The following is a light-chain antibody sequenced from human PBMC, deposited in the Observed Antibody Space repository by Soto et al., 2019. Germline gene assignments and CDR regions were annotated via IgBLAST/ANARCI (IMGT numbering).Light chain of an antibody. V-gene: IGLV2-23*01. CDR2: DGI. CDR3: CSYADSRASPYV. CDR1: SCDVGRYIL. J-gene: IGLJ1*01. Sequence: QSALTQPAAVSGSPGQSITISCTGPSCDVGRYILVSWYQQHPGKAPKLIIYDGIKRPSGVSNRFSGSQSGNTASLTISGLQAEDEADYYCCSYADSRASPYVFGTGTKLTVL.